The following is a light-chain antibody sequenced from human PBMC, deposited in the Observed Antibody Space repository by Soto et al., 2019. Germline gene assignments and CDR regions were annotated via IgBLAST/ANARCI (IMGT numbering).Light chain of an antibody. CDR3: SSYTTSSTVV. CDR1: SSDVGAYGY. V-gene: IGLV2-14*01. J-gene: IGLJ2*01. CDR2: EVS. Sequence: QSALTQPASVSGSPGQSITISCTGTSSDVGAYGYVSWYQQHPGKAPKLMIYEVSYRPSGVSNRFSVSKSGNAASLTISGLQAEDEADYYCSSYTTSSTVVFGGGTKLTVL.